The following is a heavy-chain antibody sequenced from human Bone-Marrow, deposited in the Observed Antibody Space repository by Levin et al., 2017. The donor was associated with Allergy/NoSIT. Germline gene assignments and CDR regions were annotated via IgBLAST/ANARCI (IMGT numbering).Heavy chain of an antibody. CDR3: ARNGVGTASGTP. V-gene: IGHV3-66*01. D-gene: IGHD2-8*01. CDR1: GFTVSRNY. Sequence: LSLTCAAAGFTVSRNYMAWVRQAPGKGLEWVSLIYSGGDTLYADSVKGRFTISRDNSKNTLYLQMNSLRVDDTAIYYCARNGVGTASGTPWGQGTLVTVSS. J-gene: IGHJ4*02. CDR2: IYSGGDT.